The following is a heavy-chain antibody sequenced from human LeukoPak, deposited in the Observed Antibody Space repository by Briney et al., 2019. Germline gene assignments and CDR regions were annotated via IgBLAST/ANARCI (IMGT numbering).Heavy chain of an antibody. J-gene: IGHJ3*02. CDR2: IYTCGST. D-gene: IGHD3-16*02. CDR1: GNSISSGDNY. CDR3: ARDWEYYDYVWGSYRPQGAFDI. Sequence: SQTLSLTCTVSGNSISSGDNYWSWIRQPAGKGLEWIGRIYTCGSTNYNPSLKSRVTISVDTSKNQFSLKLSSVTAADTAVYYCARDWEYYDYVWGSYRPQGAFDIWGQGTMVTVSS. V-gene: IGHV4-61*02.